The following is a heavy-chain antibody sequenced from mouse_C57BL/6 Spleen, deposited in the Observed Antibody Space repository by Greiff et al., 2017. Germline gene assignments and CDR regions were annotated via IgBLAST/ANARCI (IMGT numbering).Heavy chain of an antibody. CDR2: IYPGDGDT. CDR3: ARSNYGSSSCDD. D-gene: IGHD1-1*01. J-gene: IGHJ2*01. Sequence: VQLQQSGAELVKPGASVKISCKASGYAFSSYWMNWVKQRPGKGLEWIGQIYPGDGDTNYNGKFKGKATLTADKSSSTAYMQLSSLTSEDSAVYFCARSNYGSSSCDDWGQGTTLTVSS. CDR1: GYAFSSYW. V-gene: IGHV1-80*01.